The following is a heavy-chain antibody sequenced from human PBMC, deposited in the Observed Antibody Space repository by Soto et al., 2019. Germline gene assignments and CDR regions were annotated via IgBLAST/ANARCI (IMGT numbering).Heavy chain of an antibody. J-gene: IGHJ4*02. CDR3: AKTSRAVAGTGIDY. Sequence: GGSLRPSCAASGFTFSSYAMSWVRQAPGKGLEWVSAISGSGGSTYYADSVKGRFTISRDNSKNTLYLQMNSLRAEDTAVYYCAKTSRAVAGTGIDYWGQGTLVTVSS. D-gene: IGHD6-19*01. CDR2: ISGSGGST. CDR1: GFTFSSYA. V-gene: IGHV3-23*01.